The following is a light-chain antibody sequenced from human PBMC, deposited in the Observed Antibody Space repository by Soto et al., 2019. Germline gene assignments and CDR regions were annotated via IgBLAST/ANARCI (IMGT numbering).Light chain of an antibody. Sequence: DIQMTQSPSSLSASVGDRVTITCRTSQSISNFLNWYQQRPGKAPKALIYAASSLHTGVPSRFSGRGSGTEFTLTISTLEPEDFATYFCQQCYSPPYTFGQGTKLEIK. CDR3: QQCYSPPYT. V-gene: IGKV1-39*01. J-gene: IGKJ2*01. CDR2: AAS. CDR1: QSISNF.